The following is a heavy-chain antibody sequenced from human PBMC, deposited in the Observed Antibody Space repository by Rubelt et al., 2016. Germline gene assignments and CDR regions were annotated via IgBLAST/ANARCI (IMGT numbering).Heavy chain of an antibody. Sequence: VQLVESGGGVVQPGRSLRLSCAASGFTFSTYGMHWVRQAPGKGLEWVANIKEDGSDKYYVYSVKGRFTISRDNTKNSLYRQMNSLRAEDTAVYYCARGQTLAAAILDYWGQGTLVTVSS. CDR3: ARGQTLAAAILDY. CDR1: GFTFSTYG. V-gene: IGHV3-7*01. J-gene: IGHJ4*02. CDR2: IKEDGSDK. D-gene: IGHD6-13*01.